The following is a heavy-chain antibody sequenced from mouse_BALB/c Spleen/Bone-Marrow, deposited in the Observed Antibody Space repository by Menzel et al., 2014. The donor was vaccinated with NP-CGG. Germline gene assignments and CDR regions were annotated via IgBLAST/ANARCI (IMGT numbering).Heavy chain of an antibody. Sequence: EVKLMESGGGLVQPGGSRKLSCAASGFTLSSFAMHWVRQAPEKGLEWVAYISSGSSTIYYADTVMGRFTLSRDNPKNTLFLQMTSLRSEDTAMYYCARSGSSSGYFDYWGQGTALTVSS. D-gene: IGHD1-1*01. V-gene: IGHV5-17*02. J-gene: IGHJ2*01. CDR1: GFTLSSFA. CDR2: ISSGSSTI. CDR3: ARSGSSSGYFDY.